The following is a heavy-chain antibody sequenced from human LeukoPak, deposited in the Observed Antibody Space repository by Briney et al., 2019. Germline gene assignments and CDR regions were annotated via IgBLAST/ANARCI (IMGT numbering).Heavy chain of an antibody. V-gene: IGHV3-33*01. D-gene: IGHD2-15*01. CDR2: IWYDGGNK. J-gene: IGHJ5*02. Sequence: GGSLRLSCAASGFTFSSFGMHWVRQAPGKGLEWVALIWYDGGNKYYADSVKGRFTISRDNSKNTLYLQVNSLRAEDTAVYSCARDSKLRSGGLFDPWGQGTLVTVSS. CDR3: ARDSKLRSGGLFDP. CDR1: GFTFSSFG.